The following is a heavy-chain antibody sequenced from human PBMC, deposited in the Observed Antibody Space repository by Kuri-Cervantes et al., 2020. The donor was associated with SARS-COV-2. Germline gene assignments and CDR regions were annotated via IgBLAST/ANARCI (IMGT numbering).Heavy chain of an antibody. CDR1: GFTFSSYS. D-gene: IGHD2-15*01. CDR2: ISSSSSYI. Sequence: GESLKISCAASGFTFSSYSMNWVRQAPGKGLEWVSSISSSSSYIHYADSVKGRFTISRDNAKNSLYLQMNSLRAEDTAVYYCARVTPTGKLDYWGQGTLVTVSS. CDR3: ARVTPTGKLDY. V-gene: IGHV3-21*01. J-gene: IGHJ4*02.